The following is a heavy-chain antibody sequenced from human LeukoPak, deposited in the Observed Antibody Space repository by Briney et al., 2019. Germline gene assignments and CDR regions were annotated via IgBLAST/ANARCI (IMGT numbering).Heavy chain of an antibody. J-gene: IGHJ6*02. Sequence: ASVKVSCKASVGTFSSYAISWVRQAPGQGLEWMGRIIPLLGIANYAQKFQGRVTITADKSTSTAYMELSSLRSEDTAVYYCARDGEYSGYDYYYYYGMDVWGQGTTVTVSS. D-gene: IGHD5-12*01. V-gene: IGHV1-69*04. CDR3: ARDGEYSGYDYYYYYGMDV. CDR1: VGTFSSYA. CDR2: IIPLLGIA.